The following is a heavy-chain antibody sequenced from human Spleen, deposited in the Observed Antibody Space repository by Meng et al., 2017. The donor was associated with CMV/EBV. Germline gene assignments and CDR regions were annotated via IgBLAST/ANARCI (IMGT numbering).Heavy chain of an antibody. CDR2: INHSGST. J-gene: IGHJ6*02. CDR3: AKGGYHYSAMDV. D-gene: IGHD3-16*01. Sequence: SETLSLTCAVYGGSFSAYYWSWIRQPPGKGLEWIGEINHSGSTNYNPSLKSRVTISVDTSKNLFSLKPSSVTAADTAVYYCAKGGYHYSAMDVWGQGTTVTVSS. CDR1: GGSFSAYY. V-gene: IGHV4-34*01.